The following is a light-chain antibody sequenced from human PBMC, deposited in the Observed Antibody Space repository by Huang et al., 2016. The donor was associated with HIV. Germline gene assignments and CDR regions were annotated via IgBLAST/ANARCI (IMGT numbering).Light chain of an antibody. J-gene: IGKJ4*01. CDR1: QSVNTI. Sequence: EIVMTQSPAILSVSPGERATLSCRASQSVNTILAWYQQKPGQAPRLLSYGASTRATGVPARFSGGGSGTEFTLTISGLKSEDFAVYYCQQYNDWPLTFGGGTKVDIK. V-gene: IGKV3-15*01. CDR3: QQYNDWPLT. CDR2: GAS.